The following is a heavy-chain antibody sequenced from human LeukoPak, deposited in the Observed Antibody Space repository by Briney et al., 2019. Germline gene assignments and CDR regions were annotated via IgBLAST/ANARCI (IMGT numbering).Heavy chain of an antibody. V-gene: IGHV3-23*01. D-gene: IGHD6-19*01. Sequence: ETLSLTCAVYGGSFSGYYWSWVRQAPGKGLEWVSAISGSGGSTYYADSVKGRFTISRDNSKNTLYLQMNSLRAEDTAVYYCAKAKVAGTYFDYWGQGTLVTVSS. J-gene: IGHJ4*02. CDR2: ISGSGGST. CDR3: AKAKVAGTYFDY. CDR1: GGSFSGYY.